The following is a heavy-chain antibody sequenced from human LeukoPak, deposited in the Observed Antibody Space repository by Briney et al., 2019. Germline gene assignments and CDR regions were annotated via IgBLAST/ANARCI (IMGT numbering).Heavy chain of an antibody. Sequence: GXSVKXSXXASGGTFSSYAISWVRQAPGQGLEWMGGIIPIFGTANYAQKFQGRVTITTDESTSTAYMELSSMRYEETAGYYCGRVPSLGYCSSTSCYKNYYYYYMDVWGKGTTVTVSS. CDR2: IIPIFGTA. D-gene: IGHD2-2*02. V-gene: IGHV1-69*05. J-gene: IGHJ6*03. CDR3: GRVPSLGYCSSTSCYKNYYYYYMDV. CDR1: GGTFSSYA.